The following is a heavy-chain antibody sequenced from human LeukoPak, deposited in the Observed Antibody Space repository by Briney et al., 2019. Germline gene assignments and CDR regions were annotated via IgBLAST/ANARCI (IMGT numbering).Heavy chain of an antibody. Sequence: ASVKVSCKASGYTFTSYYMHRVRQAPGQGLEWMGIINPSGGSTSYAQKLQGRVTMTRDTSTSTVYMELSSLRSEDTAVYYCARDYRENYFDYWGQGTLVTVSS. CDR2: INPSGGST. CDR3: ARDYRENYFDY. D-gene: IGHD3-16*02. V-gene: IGHV1-46*01. J-gene: IGHJ4*02. CDR1: GYTFTSYY.